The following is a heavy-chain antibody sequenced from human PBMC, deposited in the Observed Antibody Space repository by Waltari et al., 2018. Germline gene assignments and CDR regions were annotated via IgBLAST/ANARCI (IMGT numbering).Heavy chain of an antibody. CDR3: ARVSRGDAFDI. Sequence: QVQLQESGPGLVKPSETLSLTCAVSGYSISSGYYWGWIRQSPGKGLEWIGSIYHSGSTYYNPALKSRVTISVDTSKNQFSLKLSSVTAADTAVYYCARVSRGDAFDIWGQGTMVTVSS. D-gene: IGHD3-16*01. CDR1: GYSISSGYY. V-gene: IGHV4-38-2*01. CDR2: IYHSGST. J-gene: IGHJ3*02.